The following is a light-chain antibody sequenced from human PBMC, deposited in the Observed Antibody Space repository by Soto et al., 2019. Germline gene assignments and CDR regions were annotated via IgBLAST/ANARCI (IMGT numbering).Light chain of an antibody. CDR2: KAS. CDR3: QQYNFYSYT. V-gene: IGKV1-5*03. CDR1: QSISSW. J-gene: IGKJ2*01. Sequence: DIQMTQSPSTLSASVGDRVTITCRASQSISSWLAWYQQKPGRAPKLLIYKASTLESGVPSRFSGSGSGTNFTLTISSLQPDDFATYYCQQYNFYSYTFGQGTKLELK.